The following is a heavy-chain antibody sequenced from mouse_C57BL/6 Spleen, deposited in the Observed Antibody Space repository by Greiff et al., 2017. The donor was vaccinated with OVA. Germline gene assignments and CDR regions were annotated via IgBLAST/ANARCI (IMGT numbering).Heavy chain of an antibody. CDR2: IDPSDSYT. V-gene: IGHV1-50*01. J-gene: IGHJ4*01. CDR3: ARGYYGSQSLYAMDY. CDR1: GHTFTSYW. D-gene: IGHD1-1*01. Sequence: QVQLQQPGAELVKPGASVKLSCKASGHTFTSYWMQWVKQRPGQGLEWIGEIDPSDSYTNYNQKFKGKATLTVDTSSSTAYMQLSSLTSEDSAVYYCARGYYGSQSLYAMDYWGQGTSVTVSS.